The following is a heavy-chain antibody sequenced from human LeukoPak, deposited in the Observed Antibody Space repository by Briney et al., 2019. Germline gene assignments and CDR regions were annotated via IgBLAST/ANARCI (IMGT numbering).Heavy chain of an antibody. J-gene: IGHJ4*02. CDR3: ARAYSGSYSGYFDY. CDR2: LKGTGEK. D-gene: IGHD1-26*01. CDR1: GFSFSSYA. Sequence: TGGSLRLSCVASGFSFSSYAMSWVRQTPARGLEWVSSLKGTGEKYCADSVKGRFTLSRDDSRNTVYLQLNNLRVDDTAVYYCARAYSGSYSGYFDYWGQGTLVTVSS. V-gene: IGHV3-23*01.